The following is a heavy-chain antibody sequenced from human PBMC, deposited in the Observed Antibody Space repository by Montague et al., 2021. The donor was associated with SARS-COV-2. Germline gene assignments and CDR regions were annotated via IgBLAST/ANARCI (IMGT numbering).Heavy chain of an antibody. D-gene: IGHD1-26*01. Sequence: SLRLSCAASGFTVSTYYLQWVRQAPGKGLEWVAIMSYDGSSRYHIYSVKVLFPISRDNSRNTLYLQMDSLRSEDTAVYYCARDNMGSIDYWGQGTLVTVSS. V-gene: IGHV3-30*04. J-gene: IGHJ4*02. CDR1: GFTVSTYY. CDR2: MSYDGSSR. CDR3: ARDNMGSIDY.